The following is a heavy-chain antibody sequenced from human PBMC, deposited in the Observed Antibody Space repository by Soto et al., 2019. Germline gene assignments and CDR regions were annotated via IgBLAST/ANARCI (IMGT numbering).Heavy chain of an antibody. CDR2: IWYDGSNK. J-gene: IGHJ6*02. Sequence: ASGFTFSSYGMHWVRQAPGKGLEWVAVIWYDGSNKYYADSVKGRFTISRDNSKNTLYLQMNSLRAEDTAVYYCARDSLELGYYYYGMDVWGQGTTVTVSS. D-gene: IGHD1-7*01. CDR1: GFTFSSYG. CDR3: ARDSLELGYYYYGMDV. V-gene: IGHV3-33*01.